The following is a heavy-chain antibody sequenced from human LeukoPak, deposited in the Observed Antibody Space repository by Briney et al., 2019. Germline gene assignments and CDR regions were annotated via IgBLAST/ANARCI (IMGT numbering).Heavy chain of an antibody. Sequence: SETLSLTCTVSGGSVNSYYWSWIRQPPGKGLEWIGYIYYSGSTNYNPSLKSRVTISVDTSKNQFSLKLSSVTAADTAVYYCARLSPGSLDMFDYWGQGTLVTVSS. J-gene: IGHJ4*02. CDR3: ARLSPGSLDMFDY. D-gene: IGHD3/OR15-3a*01. CDR2: IYYSGST. CDR1: GGSVNSYY. V-gene: IGHV4-59*08.